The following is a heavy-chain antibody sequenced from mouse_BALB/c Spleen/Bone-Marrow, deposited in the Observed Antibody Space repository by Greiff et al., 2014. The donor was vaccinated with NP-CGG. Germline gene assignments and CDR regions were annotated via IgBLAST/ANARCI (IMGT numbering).Heavy chain of an antibody. V-gene: IGHV5-17*02. Sequence: EVKLMESGGGLVQPGGSRKLSCAASGFTFSSFGMHWVRQAPEEGLEWVAYISNGSSTIHYADTVKGRFTISRDNPKNTLFLQMTSLRSEDTAMYYCARKGAMITHYYAMDYWGQGTSVTVSS. CDR3: ARKGAMITHYYAMDY. J-gene: IGHJ4*01. D-gene: IGHD2-4*01. CDR1: GFTFSSFG. CDR2: ISNGSSTI.